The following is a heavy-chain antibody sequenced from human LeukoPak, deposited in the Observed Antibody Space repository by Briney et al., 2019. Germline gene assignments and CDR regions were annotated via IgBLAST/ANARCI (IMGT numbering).Heavy chain of an antibody. D-gene: IGHD5-12*01. CDR3: AKVDSDYEPYYFDY. Sequence: GGSLRLSCAASGFTFSIYAMSWVRQAPGKGLEWGSAISGSGGSTYYADSVKGRFTISRDNSKNTMYVQMNSMRAEDTAVYYCAKVDSDYEPYYFDYWGQGTLVTVSS. CDR1: GFTFSIYA. CDR2: ISGSGGST. J-gene: IGHJ4*02. V-gene: IGHV3-23*01.